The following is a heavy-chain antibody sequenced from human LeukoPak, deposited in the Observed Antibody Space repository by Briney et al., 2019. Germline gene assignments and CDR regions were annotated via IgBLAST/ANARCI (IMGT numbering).Heavy chain of an antibody. D-gene: IGHD5-18*01. V-gene: IGHV4-38-2*02. J-gene: IGHJ4*02. Sequence: SETLSLTCTVSGYSISSGYYWGWIRQPPGKGLEWIGSIYHSGSTYYNPSLKSRATISVDTSKNQFSLKLSSVTAADTAVYYCTPDVDTAMAIDYWGQGTLVTVSS. CDR3: TPDVDTAMAIDY. CDR1: GYSISSGYY. CDR2: IYHSGST.